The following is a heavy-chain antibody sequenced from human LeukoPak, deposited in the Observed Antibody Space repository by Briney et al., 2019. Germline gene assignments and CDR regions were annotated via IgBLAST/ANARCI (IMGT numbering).Heavy chain of an antibody. V-gene: IGHV3-21*01. CDR3: ARDPYSGTYGNTYYYYMDV. J-gene: IGHJ6*03. Sequence: GGSLRLSCEASGFSFSSYNMDWVRQTPGKGLEWISSITTSSTYTFYADSVKGRFTISRDNTRNSLYLQMNSLRVEDTAVYYCARDPYSGTYGNTYYYYMDVWGKGTTVTVSS. D-gene: IGHD1-26*01. CDR1: GFSFSSYN. CDR2: ITTSSTYT.